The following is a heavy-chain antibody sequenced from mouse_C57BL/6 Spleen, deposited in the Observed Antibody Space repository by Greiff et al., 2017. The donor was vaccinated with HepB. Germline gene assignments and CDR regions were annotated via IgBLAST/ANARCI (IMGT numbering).Heavy chain of an antibody. D-gene: IGHD2-5*01. CDR1: GFTFSGYG. CDR3: ARTAYYSNPGV. Sequence: EVQGVESGGGLVKPGGSPKLSCAASGFTFSGYGMHWVRQAPEKGLEWVAYISSGSSTIYYADTVKGRFTISRDNAKNTLFLQMTSLRSEDTAMYYCARTAYYSNPGVWGTGTTVTVSS. J-gene: IGHJ1*03. V-gene: IGHV5-17*01. CDR2: ISSGSSTI.